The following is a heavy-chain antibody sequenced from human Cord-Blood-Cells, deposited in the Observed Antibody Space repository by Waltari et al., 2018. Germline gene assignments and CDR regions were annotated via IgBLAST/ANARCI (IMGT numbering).Heavy chain of an antibody. CDR2: IHTSGTT. Sequence: QVQLQESGPGLVKPSETLSLTCTVSGGPISSYYWSWIRQPAGKGLGGIGRIHTSGTTNLNPSPKGGVTMSGSTSQNPVSLKVSSGTAADTAVDYCARSSGWYAGAAGYWGQGTLVTVSS. J-gene: IGHJ4*02. CDR1: GGPISSYY. V-gene: IGHV4-4*07. CDR3: ARSSGWYAGAAGY. D-gene: IGHD6-19*01.